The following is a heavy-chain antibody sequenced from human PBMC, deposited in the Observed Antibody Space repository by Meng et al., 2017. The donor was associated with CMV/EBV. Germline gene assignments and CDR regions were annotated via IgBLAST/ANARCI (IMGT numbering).Heavy chain of an antibody. Sequence: QVQTQQWGAGRLKPSEPLSLTCACYGRSFSGYYWSWICQPPGKGLEWIGEINHSGSTNYNPSLKSRVTISVDTSKNQFSLKLSSVTAADTAVYYCARGRGSWYFVDYWGQGTLVTVSS. V-gene: IGHV4-34*01. D-gene: IGHD6-13*01. CDR2: INHSGST. CDR1: GRSFSGYY. CDR3: ARGRGSWYFVDY. J-gene: IGHJ4*02.